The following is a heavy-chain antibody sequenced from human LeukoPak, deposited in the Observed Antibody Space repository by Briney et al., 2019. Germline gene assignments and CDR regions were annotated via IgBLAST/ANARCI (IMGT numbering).Heavy chain of an antibody. V-gene: IGHV4-59*12. CDR3: ATLRGASTAVFDS. J-gene: IGHJ4*02. Sequence: SETLSLTCTVSVGSISYDYWTCIRRSPGKRLEWIGYIHYSGATNYSPSLKSRVTISVDTSKNQFPLKLSSVAAADTALYYCATLRGASTAVFDSWGQGTLVTVSS. CDR1: VGSISYDY. CDR2: IHYSGAT. D-gene: IGHD2-2*01.